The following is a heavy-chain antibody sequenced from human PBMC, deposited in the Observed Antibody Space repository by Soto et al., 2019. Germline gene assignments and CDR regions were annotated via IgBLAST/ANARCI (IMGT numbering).Heavy chain of an antibody. V-gene: IGHV3-9*01. CDR1: GFTFDDYA. CDR3: AKDIRAAASGGVGGMDV. J-gene: IGHJ6*02. Sequence: EVQLVESGGGLVQPGRSLRLSCAASGFTFDDYAMHWVRQAPGKGLEWVSGISWNSGSIGYADAVKGRFTISRDYAKNSLYLQMNSLRAEDTALYYCAKDIRAAASGGVGGMDVWGQGTTVTVSS. CDR2: ISWNSGSI. D-gene: IGHD6-13*01.